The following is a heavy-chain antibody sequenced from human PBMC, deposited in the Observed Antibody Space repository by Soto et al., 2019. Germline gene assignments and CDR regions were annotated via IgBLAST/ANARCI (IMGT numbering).Heavy chain of an antibody. J-gene: IGHJ4*01. V-gene: IGHV1-8*01. CDR1: GYTFTSYD. CDR2: MNPNSGNT. CDR3: ARGRHIVGAIIACY. D-gene: IGHD1-26*01. Sequence: QVQLVQSGAEVKKPGASVKVSCKASGYTFTSYDINWVRQATGHGLEWMGWMNPNSGNTGYAQKFQGSVTMTRNTSISTADMELSSLRSEDTAVDYGARGRHIVGAIIACYWGHGPLVTVSS.